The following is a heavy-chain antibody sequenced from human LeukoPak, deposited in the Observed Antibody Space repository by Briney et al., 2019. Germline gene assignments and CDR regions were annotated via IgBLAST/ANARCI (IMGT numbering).Heavy chain of an antibody. CDR1: GFTFSSYS. CDR2: ISSSRSTI. V-gene: IGHV3-48*01. Sequence: GSLRLSCAASGFTFSSYSMNWVRQAPGKGLEWVSYISSSRSTIYYADSVKGRFTISRDNAKNSLYLQMNSLRAEDTAVYYCARTTTDIVVVPAATLFDYWGQGTLVTVSS. J-gene: IGHJ4*02. D-gene: IGHD2-2*01. CDR3: ARTTTDIVVVPAATLFDY.